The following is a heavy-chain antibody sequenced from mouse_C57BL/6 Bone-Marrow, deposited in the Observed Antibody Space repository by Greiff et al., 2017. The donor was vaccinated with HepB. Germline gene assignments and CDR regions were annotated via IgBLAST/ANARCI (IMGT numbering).Heavy chain of an antibody. CDR2: IRNKANGYTK. CDR1: GFTFTDYY. J-gene: IGHJ2*01. Sequence: EVMLVESGGGLVQPGGSLSLSCAASGFTFTDYYMSWVRQPPGKALEWLGFIRNKANGYTKEYSASVKGRFTISRDNSQRILYLQMNALRAEDSATYYCARSTMINFDYWGQGTTLTVSS. CDR3: ARSTMINFDY. D-gene: IGHD2-4*01. V-gene: IGHV7-3*01.